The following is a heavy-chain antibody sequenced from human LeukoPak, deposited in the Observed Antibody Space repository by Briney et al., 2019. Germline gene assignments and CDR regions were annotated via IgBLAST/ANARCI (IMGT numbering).Heavy chain of an antibody. CDR2: IYHSGST. V-gene: IGHV4-38-2*02. D-gene: IGHD6-19*01. CDR3: AGDLNEIYSSQTHDAFDI. CDR1: GYSISSGYY. J-gene: IGHJ3*02. Sequence: SETLSLTCTVSGYSISSGYYWGWIRQPPGKGLEWIGSIYHSGSTYYNPSLKSRVTISVDTSKNQFSLKLSSVTAADTAVYYCAGDLNEIYSSQTHDAFDIWGQGTMVTVSS.